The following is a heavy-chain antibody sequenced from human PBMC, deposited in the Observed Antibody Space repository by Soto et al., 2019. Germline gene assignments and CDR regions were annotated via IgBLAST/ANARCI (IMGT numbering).Heavy chain of an antibody. CDR2: IFYSGGT. V-gene: IGHV4-59*01. D-gene: IGHD4-17*01. CDR3: ARGTVTINYFDY. CDR1: GGSISSYY. Sequence: SQTLSLTCTVSGGSISSYYWSWIRQSPGKGLEWIGYIFYSGGTNYNPSLKSRVTISVDTPKNQFSLRLTSVTAADTAVYYCARGTVTINYFDYWGQGALVTVSS. J-gene: IGHJ4*02.